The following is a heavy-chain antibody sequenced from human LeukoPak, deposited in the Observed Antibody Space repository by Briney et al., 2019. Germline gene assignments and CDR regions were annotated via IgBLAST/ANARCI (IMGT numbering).Heavy chain of an antibody. V-gene: IGHV4-30-2*01. J-gene: IGHJ4*02. CDR3: ARVISSSWYSFDY. CDR2: IYHSGST. CDR1: GGSISSGGYS. D-gene: IGHD6-13*01. Sequence: SQTLSLTCAVSGGSISSGGYSWSWVRQPPGKGLEWIEYIYHSGSTYYNPSLKSRVTISVDRSKNQFSLKLSSVTAADTAVYYCARVISSSWYSFDYWGQGTLVTVSS.